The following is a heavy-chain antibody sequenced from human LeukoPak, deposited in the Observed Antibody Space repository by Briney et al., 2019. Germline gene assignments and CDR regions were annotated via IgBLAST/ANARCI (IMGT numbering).Heavy chain of an antibody. Sequence: GGSLRLSCAASGFTFSSYAMHWVRQAPGKGLEWVPVISYDGSNKYYADSVKGRFTISRDNSKNTLYLQMNSLRAEDTAVYYCARSTVTTIYYYYGMDVWGQGTTVTVSS. J-gene: IGHJ6*02. CDR2: ISYDGSNK. CDR1: GFTFSSYA. D-gene: IGHD4-17*01. V-gene: IGHV3-30*04. CDR3: ARSTVTTIYYYYGMDV.